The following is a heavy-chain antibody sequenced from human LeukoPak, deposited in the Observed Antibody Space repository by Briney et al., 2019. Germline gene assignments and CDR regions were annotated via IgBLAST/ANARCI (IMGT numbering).Heavy chain of an antibody. Sequence: GGSLRLSCAASGFTFRSYDMHWVRQAPGTGLEWVAFIRFDGSNKYYADSVKGRFTISRDNSKNTLYLQMNSLRPEDTAVYYCAKVGGIALATYYYTDVWGKGTTVTVSS. CDR3: AKVGGIALATYYYTDV. D-gene: IGHD6-19*01. CDR1: GFTFRSYD. V-gene: IGHV3-30*02. CDR2: IRFDGSNK. J-gene: IGHJ6*03.